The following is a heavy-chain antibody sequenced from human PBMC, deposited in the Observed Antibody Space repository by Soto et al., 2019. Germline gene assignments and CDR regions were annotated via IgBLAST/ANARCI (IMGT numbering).Heavy chain of an antibody. V-gene: IGHV3-21*01. CDR3: AREIRVSSWPFDY. J-gene: IGHJ4*02. D-gene: IGHD6-13*01. CDR2: ISSSRSYI. CDR1: GFTFSSYS. Sequence: EVQLVESGGGLVKPGGSLRLSCAASGFTFSSYSMNWVRQAPGKGLEWVSSISSSRSYIYYADSVKGRFTISTDNAKNSLYLQMNSLRAEDTAVYYCAREIRVSSWPFDYWGQGTLVTVSS.